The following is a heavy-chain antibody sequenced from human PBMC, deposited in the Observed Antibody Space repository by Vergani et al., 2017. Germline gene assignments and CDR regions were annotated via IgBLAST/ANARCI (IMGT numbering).Heavy chain of an antibody. D-gene: IGHD6-13*01. CDR2: ISGSGGTT. V-gene: IGHV3-23*01. CDR1: GFTFSSFA. CDR3: AKVHRTTWYYWVDP. Sequence: EVQLLESGGALVQPGGSLRLSCAASGFTFSSFAMTWVRPAPGKGLEWLSAISGSGGTTYYADSVKGRFTISRDNSMNTLYLQMNSLRADDTAVYYCAKVHRTTWYYWVDPWGQGTLVTVSS. J-gene: IGHJ5*02.